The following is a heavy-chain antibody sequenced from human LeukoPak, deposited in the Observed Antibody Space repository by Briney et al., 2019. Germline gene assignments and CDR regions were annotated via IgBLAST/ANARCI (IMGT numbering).Heavy chain of an antibody. J-gene: IGHJ6*03. CDR2: INHSGST. D-gene: IGHD3-22*01. CDR3: ARTPTYYYDSSGYYPSVDYYYYMDV. V-gene: IGHV4-39*07. Sequence: SETLSLTCTVSGVSISSSYSYWGWIRQPPGKGLEWIGEINHSGSTNYNPSLKGRVTISVDTSKNQFSLKLSSVTAADTAVYYCARTPTYYYDSSGYYPSVDYYYYMDVWGKGTTVTISS. CDR1: GVSISSSYSY.